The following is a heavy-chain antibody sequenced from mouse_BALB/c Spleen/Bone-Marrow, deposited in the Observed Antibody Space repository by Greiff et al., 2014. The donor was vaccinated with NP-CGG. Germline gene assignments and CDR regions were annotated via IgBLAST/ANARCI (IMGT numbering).Heavy chain of an antibody. V-gene: IGHV5-6-3*01. CDR2: INSNGGST. D-gene: IGHD2-14*01. CDR3: ARGNYRSHYYFDY. CDR1: GFTFSSYG. J-gene: IGHJ2*01. Sequence: VQLKESGGGLVQPGGSLKLSCAASGFTFSSYGMSWVRQTPDKRLELVATINSNGGSTYYPDSVKGRFTISRDNAKNTLYLQMSSLKSEDTAMYYCARGNYRSHYYFDYWGQGTTLTVSS.